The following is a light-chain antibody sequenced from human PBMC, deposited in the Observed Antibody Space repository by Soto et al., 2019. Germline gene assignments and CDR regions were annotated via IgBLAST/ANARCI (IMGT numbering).Light chain of an antibody. CDR1: QTFSNSF. CDR3: QQRSNWPIT. J-gene: IGKJ5*01. CDR2: GAS. V-gene: IGKV3D-20*02. Sequence: EIMLTPSPGTLSLSPGERATLYCRSCQTFSNSFLSWFQQIPGQAPRLLIYGASMRATGIPDRFSGSGSGTDFTLTISRLEPEDFAVYYCQQRSNWPITVGQGARLEIK.